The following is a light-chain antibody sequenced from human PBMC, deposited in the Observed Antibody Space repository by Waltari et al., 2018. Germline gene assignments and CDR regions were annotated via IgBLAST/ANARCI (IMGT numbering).Light chain of an antibody. V-gene: IGKV3-15*01. Sequence: EIVMTQSPATLSVSPGERATLSCRASQSVSSSLAWYQQKPGQAPRLLIYGASTRATGIPARFSGSGSGTEFTLSINDLQSEDFAVYYCQHYHDWPPYTFGQGTELEIK. CDR3: QHYHDWPPYT. CDR2: GAS. CDR1: QSVSSS. J-gene: IGKJ2*01.